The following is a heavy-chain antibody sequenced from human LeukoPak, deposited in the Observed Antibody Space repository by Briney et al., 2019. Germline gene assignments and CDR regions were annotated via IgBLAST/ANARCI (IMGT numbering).Heavy chain of an antibody. CDR2: ISYSGST. J-gene: IGHJ2*01. V-gene: IGHV4-59*01. Sequence: SETLSLTCSVSIGSLSSYYWSWIRQSPGKGLECIGYISYSGSTKYTPSLKSRVTLSIDTSKKHCSLNLRSVTAAETAIYYCARAPCGGDCYSPDYWYLVLWGRSTQVSVSS. CDR1: IGSLSSYY. CDR3: ARAPCGGDCYSPDYWYLVL. D-gene: IGHD2-21*02.